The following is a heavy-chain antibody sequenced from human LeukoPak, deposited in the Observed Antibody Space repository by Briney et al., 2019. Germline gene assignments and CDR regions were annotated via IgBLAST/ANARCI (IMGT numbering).Heavy chain of an antibody. D-gene: IGHD3-9*01. CDR3: ANLVDFDFLTRSYKYYFDY. Sequence: VWSLRLSCEASGFTFTTNAMGWVGETPGKGRERVAAVGSSAGSTYYADSVKGRFTISRDNSKNTIYLHMNILRAGDTAVYYCANLVDFDFLTRSYKYYFDYWGQGTLVTVSS. CDR1: GFTFTTNA. J-gene: IGHJ4*02. V-gene: IGHV3-23*01. CDR2: VGSSAGST.